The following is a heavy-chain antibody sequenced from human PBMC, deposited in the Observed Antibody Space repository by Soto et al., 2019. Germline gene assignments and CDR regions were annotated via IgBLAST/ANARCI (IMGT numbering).Heavy chain of an antibody. Sequence: EVQLLDSGGGLAQPGGSLRVSCAASGFIFNKYAMNWVRQAPGEGLQWVAGISASGVSTYYADSVKGRFIISRDNSKNTLFLRMNRLRAEDTAIYYCAQVPLRPYYFDYWGPGTLVTVSS. D-gene: IGHD4-17*01. J-gene: IGHJ4*02. CDR1: GFIFNKYA. V-gene: IGHV3-23*01. CDR3: AQVPLRPYYFDY. CDR2: ISASGVST.